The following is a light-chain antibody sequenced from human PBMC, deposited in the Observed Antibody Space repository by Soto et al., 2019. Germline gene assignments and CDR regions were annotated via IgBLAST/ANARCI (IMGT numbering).Light chain of an antibody. CDR2: DAS. V-gene: IGKV3-11*01. Sequence: EIVLTQSPATLSLSPGERATLSCRASQSVSSDLAWYQQKPGQAPSLPIYDASNRATDIPARFSGSGSGTDFTLTISSLEPEDFAVYYCQQRSNWPLSFGGGTKVEIK. J-gene: IGKJ4*01. CDR3: QQRSNWPLS. CDR1: QSVSSD.